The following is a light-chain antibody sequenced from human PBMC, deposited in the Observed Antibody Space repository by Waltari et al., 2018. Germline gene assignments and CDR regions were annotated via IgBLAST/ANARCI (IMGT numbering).Light chain of an antibody. Sequence: QSALTQPASVSGSPGQSITISCTGTSSDVGAYNYVSWYQQHPGNAPKLMIYDVNIRPSGVSNRFSGSKSGNTASLTISGLQAEDEADYYCSSYTTTTSLVFGGGTKLTVL. CDR1: SSDVGAYNY. CDR2: DVN. CDR3: SSYTTTTSLV. V-gene: IGLV2-14*03. J-gene: IGLJ2*01.